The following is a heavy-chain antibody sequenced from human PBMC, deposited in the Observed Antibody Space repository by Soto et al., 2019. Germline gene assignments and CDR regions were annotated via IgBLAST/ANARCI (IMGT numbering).Heavy chain of an antibody. CDR3: TRGNYYGMDV. CDR1: GFTFSSYA. Sequence: GGSLRLSCAASGFTFSSYAMSWVRQAPGKGLEWVSAISGDGSSTNYADSVKGRFTISRDNAENTLYLHMDSLGAEDTGVFYCTRGNYYGMDVWGQGTTVTVSS. J-gene: IGHJ6*02. CDR2: ISGDGSST. V-gene: IGHV3-23*01.